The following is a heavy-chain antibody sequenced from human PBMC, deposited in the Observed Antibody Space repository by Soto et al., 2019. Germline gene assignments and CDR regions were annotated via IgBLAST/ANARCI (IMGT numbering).Heavy chain of an antibody. CDR3: ARDQGERLVPNYYYYGMDV. V-gene: IGHV1-18*01. D-gene: IGHD6-19*01. CDR1: GYTFTNYG. J-gene: IGHJ6*02. CDR2: ISAYNGDT. Sequence: ASVKVSCKASGYTFTNYGITWVRQAPGQGLEWMGWISAYNGDTHYTQRLQGRVTMTTDTSTSTAYMELRGLRSDDTAVYYCARDQGERLVPNYYYYGMDVWGQGTTVTVSS.